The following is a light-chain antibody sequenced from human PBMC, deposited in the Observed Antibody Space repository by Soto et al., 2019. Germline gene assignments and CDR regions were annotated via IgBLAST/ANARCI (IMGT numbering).Light chain of an antibody. J-gene: IGLJ2*01. CDR1: SSDLGGLNY. CDR3: SSYTTSSSRI. Sequence: QSALTQPASVSGSPGQSITIPCSGRSSDLGGLNYVSWYQQHPGKAPKLLIYEVTNRPFGVSNRFSGSKSGNTASLTIAGLQTEDEADYYCSSYTTSSSRIFGGGTKLTVL. V-gene: IGLV2-14*01. CDR2: EVT.